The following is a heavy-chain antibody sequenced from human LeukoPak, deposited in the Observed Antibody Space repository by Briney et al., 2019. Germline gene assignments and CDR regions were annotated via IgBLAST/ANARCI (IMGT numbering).Heavy chain of an antibody. Sequence: GRSLRLSCAASGFTFSSYGMHWVRQAPGKGLEWVAVISYDGSNKYYADSVKGRFTISRDNSKNTLYLQMNSLRAEDTAVYYCAKDRLAAAGPGYFDYWGQGTLVTVSS. CDR1: GFTFSSYG. D-gene: IGHD6-13*01. CDR3: AKDRLAAAGPGYFDY. V-gene: IGHV3-30*18. CDR2: ISYDGSNK. J-gene: IGHJ4*02.